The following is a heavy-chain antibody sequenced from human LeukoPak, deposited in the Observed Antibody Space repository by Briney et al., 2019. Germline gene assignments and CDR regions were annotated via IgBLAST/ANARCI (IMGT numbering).Heavy chain of an antibody. V-gene: IGHV3-74*01. D-gene: IGHD3-16*02. Sequence: PGGSLRLSCAASGFTFSSYWMHWVRQAPGKGLVWVSRINSDGSSTSYADSVKGRFTISRDNAKNSLYLQMNSLRAEDTAVYYCASGARVYDYVWGSYRTSDYWGQGTLVTVSS. J-gene: IGHJ4*02. CDR2: INSDGSST. CDR3: ASGARVYDYVWGSYRTSDY. CDR1: GFTFSSYW.